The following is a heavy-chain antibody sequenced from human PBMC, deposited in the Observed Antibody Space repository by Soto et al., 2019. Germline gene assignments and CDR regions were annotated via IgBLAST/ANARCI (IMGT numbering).Heavy chain of an antibody. J-gene: IGHJ5*02. V-gene: IGHV3-23*01. D-gene: IGHD5-18*01. CDR3: AKVMVKNWFDP. Sequence: GGSLRLSCAASGFTFSSYAMSWVRQAPGKGLEWVSGISGSGGSTYYADSVKGRFTISRDNSKNTLYLQMNSLRADDTAVYYCAKVMVKNWFDPWGQGTLVTVSS. CDR2: ISGSGGST. CDR1: GFTFSSYA.